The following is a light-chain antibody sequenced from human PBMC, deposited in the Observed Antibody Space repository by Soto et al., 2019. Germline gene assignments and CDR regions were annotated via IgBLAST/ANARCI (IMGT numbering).Light chain of an antibody. CDR1: SSDVGGYNY. V-gene: IGLV2-11*01. CDR3: CSYAGSYSFV. CDR2: DVR. Sequence: QSALTQPRSVSGSPGQSVTISCTGTSSDVGGYNYVSWYQQYPGKAPKVMMYDVRTPPSGVPDRFSGSKSGNTASLTISGLQAEDESDYYCCSYAGSYSFVFGTGTKLTVL. J-gene: IGLJ1*01.